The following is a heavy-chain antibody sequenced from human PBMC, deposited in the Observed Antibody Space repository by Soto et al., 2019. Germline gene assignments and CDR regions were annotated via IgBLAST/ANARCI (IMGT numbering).Heavy chain of an antibody. CDR2: IRDSRGST. J-gene: IGHJ3*02. CDR1: GFTFGSHA. D-gene: IGHD3-9*01. Sequence: PGGSLRLSCAASGFTFGSHAMSWVRQAPGQGLEWVSSIRDSRGSTYYADSVKGRFTVSRDLSKNTLFLQMNGLRAEDTAVYYCVKPFKPYDENTGYLAFDIWGQGTMVTVS. V-gene: IGHV3-23*01. CDR3: VKPFKPYDENTGYLAFDI.